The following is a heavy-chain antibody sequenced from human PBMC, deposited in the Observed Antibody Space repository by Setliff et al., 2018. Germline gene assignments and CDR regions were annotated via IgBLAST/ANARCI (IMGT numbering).Heavy chain of an antibody. J-gene: IGHJ4*02. Sequence: PGGSLRLSCAASGFTISYYAIHWVRQAPGKGLEWVAVSGYAENYQYYADSVKGRFTIFRDNSRNTLHLQMNSLRAEDTAVYYCAKDQRESTGWFKLFDYWGQGVLVTVSS. CDR1: GFTISYYA. D-gene: IGHD6-19*01. CDR2: SGYAENYQ. V-gene: IGHV3-30-3*02. CDR3: AKDQRESTGWFKLFDY.